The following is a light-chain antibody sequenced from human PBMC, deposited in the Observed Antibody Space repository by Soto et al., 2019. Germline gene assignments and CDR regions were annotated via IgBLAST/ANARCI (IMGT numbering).Light chain of an antibody. J-gene: IGKJ2*01. CDR3: QQYGRSPMFT. CDR1: QSVSSNY. CDR2: GAS. Sequence: EIVLTRSPGTLSLSPGDIATLSCRANQSVSSNYFAWYQQKPGQAPRLLIYGASREAAGIPNRFSGSGSGTDLTLTISRLEPEDFAVYFCQQYGRSPMFTFGQGTKLEVK. V-gene: IGKV3-20*01.